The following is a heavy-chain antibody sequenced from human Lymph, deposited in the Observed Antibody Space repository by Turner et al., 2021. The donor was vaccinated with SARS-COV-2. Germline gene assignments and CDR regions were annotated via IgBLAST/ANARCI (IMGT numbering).Heavy chain of an antibody. CDR1: GIIVSRNY. CDR2: SYSGGTT. D-gene: IGHD6-13*01. J-gene: IGHJ6*02. CDR3: ARDLGTYGMDV. Sequence: EVQLVETGGGLIQPGGSLRRSCAASGIIVSRNYMNWVRQAPGKGLEWVSVSYSGGTTYYADSVKGRFTISRDNSKNTLYLQMNSLRVEDTAVYYCARDLGTYGMDVWGQGTTVTVSS. V-gene: IGHV3-53*02.